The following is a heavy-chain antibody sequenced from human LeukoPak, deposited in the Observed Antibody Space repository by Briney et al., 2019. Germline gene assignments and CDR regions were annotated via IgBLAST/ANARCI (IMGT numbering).Heavy chain of an antibody. CDR3: ARTLVVINDAFDI. CDR1: GYTFTGYY. J-gene: IGHJ3*02. D-gene: IGHD3-22*01. Sequence: GASVKVSCKTSGYTFTGYYIHWVRQAPGQGLEWKGWINPNSGDTNYAQKFQGRVSMTGDTSISTAYMELSRLRSDDTAVYYCARTLVVINDAFDIWGQGTMVTVSS. CDR2: INPNSGDT. V-gene: IGHV1-2*02.